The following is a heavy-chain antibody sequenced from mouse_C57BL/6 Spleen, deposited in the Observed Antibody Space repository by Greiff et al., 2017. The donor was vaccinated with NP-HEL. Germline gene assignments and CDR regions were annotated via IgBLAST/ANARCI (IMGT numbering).Heavy chain of an antibody. Sequence: EVQLQQSGPELVKPGASVKIPCKASGYTFTDYNMDWVKQSHGKSLEWIGDINPNNGGTIYNQKFKGKATLTVDKSSSTAYMELRSLTSEDTAVYYCARTPFFDYGNAMDYWGQGTSVTVSS. CDR2: INPNNGGT. J-gene: IGHJ4*01. CDR1: GYTFTDYN. V-gene: IGHV1-18*01. D-gene: IGHD2-4*01. CDR3: ARTPFFDYGNAMDY.